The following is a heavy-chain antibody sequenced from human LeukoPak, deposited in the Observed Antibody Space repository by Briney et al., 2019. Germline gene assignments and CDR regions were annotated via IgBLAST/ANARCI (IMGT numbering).Heavy chain of an antibody. J-gene: IGHJ4*02. D-gene: IGHD5-12*01. Sequence: ASVKVSCKASGGTFSSYAISWVRQAPGQGLEWMGRIIPILGIANYAQKFQGRVTITADKSTSTAYMELSSLRSEDTAVYYCARGSEIYSGYETDFDYWGQGTLATVSS. CDR2: IIPILGIA. V-gene: IGHV1-69*04. CDR1: GGTFSSYA. CDR3: ARGSEIYSGYETDFDY.